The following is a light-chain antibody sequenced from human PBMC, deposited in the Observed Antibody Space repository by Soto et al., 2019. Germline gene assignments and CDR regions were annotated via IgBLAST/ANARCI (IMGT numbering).Light chain of an antibody. V-gene: IGKV3-20*01. J-gene: IGKJ1*01. CDR3: QQYGTSEII. CDR1: QSVSNNY. CDR2: DTY. Sequence: EIVWTQSPGTLSLSPGERSTLSCRASQSVSNNYLAWYQQKPGQAPRLLIYDTYSRATGVTDRYSASGSGTDFTLTISRLEPEDFAVFFCQQYGTSEIIVGQGTQVDIK.